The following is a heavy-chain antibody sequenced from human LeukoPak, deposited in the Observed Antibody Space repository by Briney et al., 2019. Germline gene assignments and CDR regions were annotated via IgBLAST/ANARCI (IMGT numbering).Heavy chain of an antibody. Sequence: PGGSLRLSCAASGFTFSTYAMSWVRQAPGKGLEWVAVISYDGSNKYYADSVKGRFTISRDNSKNTLYLQMNSLRAEDTAVYYCARDPAYGSGSYYNVWGQGTLVTVSS. CDR1: GFTFSTYA. V-gene: IGHV3-30-3*01. D-gene: IGHD3-10*01. J-gene: IGHJ4*02. CDR2: ISYDGSNK. CDR3: ARDPAYGSGSYYNV.